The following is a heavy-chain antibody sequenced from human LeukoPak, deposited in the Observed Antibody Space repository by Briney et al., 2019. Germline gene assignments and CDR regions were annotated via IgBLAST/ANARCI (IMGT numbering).Heavy chain of an antibody. CDR3: ARKTAVADFDY. J-gene: IGHJ4*02. CDR1: GGTFSSYA. V-gene: IGHV1-69*05. Sequence: SVKVSXKASGGTFSSYAISWVRQAPGQGLEWMGRIIPIFGTANYAQKFQGRVTITTDESTSTAYMELSSLRSEDTAVHYCARKTAVADFDYWGQGTLVTVSS. D-gene: IGHD6-19*01. CDR2: IIPIFGTA.